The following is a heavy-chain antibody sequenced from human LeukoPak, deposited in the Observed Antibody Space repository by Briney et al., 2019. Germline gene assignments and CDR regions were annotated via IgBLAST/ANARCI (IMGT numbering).Heavy chain of an antibody. Sequence: SETLFLTCTVSGGSISSYYWSWIRQPPGKGLEWIGYIYYTGSTKYNASLKSRVTISVDTSKNQFSLKLSSVTAADTAVYYCARLRPSIGAAGTFDYWGQGTQASLSS. CDR3: ARLRPSIGAAGTFDY. CDR2: IYYTGST. D-gene: IGHD6-13*01. V-gene: IGHV4-59*08. J-gene: IGHJ4*02. CDR1: GGSISSYY.